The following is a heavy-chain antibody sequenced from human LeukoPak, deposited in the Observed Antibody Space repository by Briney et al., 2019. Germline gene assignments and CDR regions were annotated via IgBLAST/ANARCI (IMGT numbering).Heavy chain of an antibody. CDR3: ARAGDDYGDRGAFDY. D-gene: IGHD4-17*01. Sequence: SGTLSPTCAVSGGSISSSNWWSWVRQPPGKGLEWIGEIYHSGSTNYNPSLKSRVTISVDKSKNQFSLKLSSVTAADTAVYYCARAGDDYGDRGAFDYWGQGTLVTVSS. J-gene: IGHJ4*02. CDR2: IYHSGST. V-gene: IGHV4-4*02. CDR1: GGSISSSNW.